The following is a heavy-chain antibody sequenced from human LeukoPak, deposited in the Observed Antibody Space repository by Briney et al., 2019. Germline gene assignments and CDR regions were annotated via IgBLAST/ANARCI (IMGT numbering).Heavy chain of an antibody. CDR1: GGSISSYY. CDR3: ARPRYSGSYLSLGY. D-gene: IGHD1-26*01. V-gene: IGHV4-34*01. CDR2: INHSGST. Sequence: PSETLSLTCTVSGGSISSYYWSWIRQPPGKGLEWIGEINHSGSTNYNPSLKSRVTISVDTSKNQFSLKLSSVTAADTAVYYCARPRYSGSYLSLGYWGQGTLVTVSS. J-gene: IGHJ4*02.